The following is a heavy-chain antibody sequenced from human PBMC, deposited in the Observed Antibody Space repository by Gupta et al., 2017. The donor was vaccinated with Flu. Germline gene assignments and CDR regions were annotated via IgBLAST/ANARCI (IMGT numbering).Heavy chain of an antibody. CDR1: AFSGYY. V-gene: IGHV4-34*01. CDR2: INHSGST. Sequence: AFSGYYWSWIRQPPGKGLEWIGEINHSGSTNYNPSLKSRVTISVDTSKNQFSLKLSSVTAADTAVYYCARGGGVMGFWSGYYNYYYGMDVWGQGTTVTVSS. D-gene: IGHD3-3*01. J-gene: IGHJ6*02. CDR3: ARGGGVMGFWSGYYNYYYGMDV.